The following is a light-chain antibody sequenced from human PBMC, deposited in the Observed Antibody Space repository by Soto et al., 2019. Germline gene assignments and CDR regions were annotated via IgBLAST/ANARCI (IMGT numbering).Light chain of an antibody. CDR2: GAS. CDR1: QSITSN. J-gene: IGKJ1*01. V-gene: IGKV3-15*01. Sequence: IVMTQSPGTLSLSAGARAPLSCRASQSITSNLAWYQQKPGQAPRLLIYGASTRATGIPARFSGSGSGTEFTLTISSLQSEDFAVYYCQQYNNWPPTFGQGTKVDIK. CDR3: QQYNNWPPT.